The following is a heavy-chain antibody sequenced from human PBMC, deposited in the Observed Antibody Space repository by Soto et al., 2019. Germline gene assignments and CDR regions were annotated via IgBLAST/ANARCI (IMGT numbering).Heavy chain of an antibody. V-gene: IGHV3-21*01. Sequence: GGSRRLSCAAPGFPFSSYIINWVPQAPGEGLEWVSSISSSSSYIYYADSVKGRFTISRDNAKNSLYLQMNSLRAEDTAVYYCARDGPGSRWVAFDSWGQGTLVTVSS. J-gene: IGHJ4*02. CDR3: ARDGPGSRWVAFDS. CDR2: ISSSSSYI. CDR1: GFPFSSYI. D-gene: IGHD6-13*01.